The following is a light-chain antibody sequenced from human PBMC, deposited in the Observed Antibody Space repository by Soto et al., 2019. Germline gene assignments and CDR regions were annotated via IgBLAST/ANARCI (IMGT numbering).Light chain of an antibody. Sequence: EIVLTQSPATLSLSPGERATLSCRASQSVSSYLAWYQQKPGQAPRLLIYDASNRATGIPARFSGSGSATDFTLNISSLEPEDFAVYYCQQRSNWPAPTFGGGTKVEIK. V-gene: IGKV3-11*01. CDR2: DAS. J-gene: IGKJ4*01. CDR1: QSVSSY. CDR3: QQRSNWPAPT.